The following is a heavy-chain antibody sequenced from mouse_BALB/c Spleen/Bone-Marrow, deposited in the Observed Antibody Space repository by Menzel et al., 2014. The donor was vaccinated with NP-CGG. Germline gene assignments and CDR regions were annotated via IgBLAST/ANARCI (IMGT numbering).Heavy chain of an antibody. J-gene: IGHJ1*01. Sequence: QAHVKQSGAELVKPGAPVKLSCKASGYTFTSYWMNWVKQRPGRGLEWIGRIDPSDSETHYNQKFMDKATLTVDKSSSTAYIQLSSLTSEDSAVYYCARSHGYYPYWYFDVWGAATTVNVSS. CDR2: IDPSDSET. V-gene: IGHV1-69*02. D-gene: IGHD2-3*01. CDR1: GYTFTSYW. CDR3: ARSHGYYPYWYFDV.